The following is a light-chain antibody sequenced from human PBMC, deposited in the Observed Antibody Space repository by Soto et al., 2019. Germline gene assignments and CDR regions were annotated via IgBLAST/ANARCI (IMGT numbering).Light chain of an antibody. CDR2: GAS. CDR3: LQDHDDSWT. CDR1: QGISTS. Sequence: IQMTQSPSSLSASVGYRVTVTCRASQGISTSLAWFQQKPGKAPVSLIYGASALQSGVPSRFRGSRSGTEFTLTVSSLQPEDFATYYCLQDHDDSWTFGQGTKV. J-gene: IGKJ1*01. V-gene: IGKV1-16*01.